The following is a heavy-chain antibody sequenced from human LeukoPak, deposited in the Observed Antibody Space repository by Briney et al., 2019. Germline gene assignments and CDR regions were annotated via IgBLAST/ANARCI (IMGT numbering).Heavy chain of an antibody. CDR2: ISGTGGFT. CDR1: GFTFSSYA. Sequence: PGGSLRLSCAASGFTFSSYAIIWVRQAPGKGLDWVSFISGTGGFTSYADSVKGRFTISRDNSKNTLSLQMNSLRAEETAVYYCARYGSGSYIDNWGQGTLVTVSS. J-gene: IGHJ4*02. D-gene: IGHD3-10*01. V-gene: IGHV3-23*01. CDR3: ARYGSGSYIDN.